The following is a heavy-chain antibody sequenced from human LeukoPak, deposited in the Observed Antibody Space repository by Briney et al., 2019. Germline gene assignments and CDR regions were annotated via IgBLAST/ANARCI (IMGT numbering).Heavy chain of an antibody. CDR3: TRVGYIDEGIDY. CDR1: GFPFSSYW. D-gene: IGHD5-24*01. CDR2: IKQDGSKK. Sequence: GGSLRLACVASGFPFSSYWMTWVRQAPGKGLEWVANIKQDGSKKSYVDSVKGRFTISRDNAKNSLYLQMNSLRAEDTAIYYCTRVGYIDEGIDYWGQGTLVTVSS. V-gene: IGHV3-7*04. J-gene: IGHJ4*02.